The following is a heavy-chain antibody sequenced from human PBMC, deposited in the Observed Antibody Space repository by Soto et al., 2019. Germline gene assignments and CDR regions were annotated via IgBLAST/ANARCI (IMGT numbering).Heavy chain of an antibody. V-gene: IGHV4-30-4*01. J-gene: IGHJ4*02. CDR1: GDSVSGGDSY. CDR2: TSFSGYT. D-gene: IGHD3-22*01. CDR3: VRGGNPYHYATSGPGTFDK. Sequence: QVQLQESGPGLVKPSQTLSLTCTVSGDSVSGGDSYWSWIRQPPGKALEWIGYTSFSGYTSYTPSLKSRVTISVDMSKYQFSLRLTSVTAADTAIYYCVRGGNPYHYATSGPGTFDKWGQGTLVSVAS.